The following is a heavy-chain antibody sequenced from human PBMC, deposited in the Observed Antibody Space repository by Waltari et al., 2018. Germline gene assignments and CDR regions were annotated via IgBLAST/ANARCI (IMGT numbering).Heavy chain of an antibody. V-gene: IGHV1-3*01. D-gene: IGHD3-9*01. CDR3: ARVGVPYDILTGYYITPFDY. CDR2: INAGNGNT. J-gene: IGHJ4*02. CDR1: GYTFTSYA. Sequence: QVQLVQSGAEVKKPGASVKVSCKASGYTFTSYAMHWVRQAPGQRLEWMGWINAGNGNTKYSQKCQGRVTITRDTSASTAYIELSSLRSEDTAVYYCARVGVPYDILTGYYITPFDYWGQGTLVTVSS.